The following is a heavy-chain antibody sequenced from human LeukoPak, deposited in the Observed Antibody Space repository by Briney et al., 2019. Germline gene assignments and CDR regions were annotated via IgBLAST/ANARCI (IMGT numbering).Heavy chain of an antibody. J-gene: IGHJ3*02. V-gene: IGHV4-34*01. CDR2: INHSGST. CDR3: ARTPHRIQLWFCCGRDAFDI. D-gene: IGHD5-18*01. CDR1: GGSFSGYY. Sequence: PSETLSLTCAVYGGSFSGYYWSWIRQPPGKGLEWIGEINHSGSTNYNPSLKSRVTISVDTSKNQFSLRLISVTAAGTAVYYCARTPHRIQLWFCCGRDAFDIWGQGTMVTVSS.